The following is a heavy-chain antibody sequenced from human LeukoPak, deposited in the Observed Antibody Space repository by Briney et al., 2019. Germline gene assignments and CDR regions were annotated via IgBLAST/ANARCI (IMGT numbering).Heavy chain of an antibody. CDR3: ARGPDHGGSYYHD. CDR1: GFTFNGSW. Sequence: GGSLRLSCAASGFTFNGSWMYWVRQAPGKGLVWVSRINSDGSTTEYADSVKGRFTISRDNAKNTLFLQLSSLRAEDTAVYYCARGPDHGGSYYHDWGQGTLVTVSS. V-gene: IGHV3-74*03. J-gene: IGHJ4*02. D-gene: IGHD1-26*01. CDR2: INSDGSTT.